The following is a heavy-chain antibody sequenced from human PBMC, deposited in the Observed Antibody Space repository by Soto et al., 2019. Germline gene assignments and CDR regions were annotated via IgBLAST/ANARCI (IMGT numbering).Heavy chain of an antibody. Sequence: ASVKVSCKASGFTFTSSAVQWVRQARGQRLEWIGWIVVGSGNTNHAQKFQERVTITRDMSTSTAYMELSSLRSEDTAVYYCAATINYDFWSGYGPDYRGQGTLVTVSS. CDR2: IVVGSGNT. V-gene: IGHV1-58*01. CDR1: GFTFTSSA. D-gene: IGHD3-3*01. CDR3: AATINYDFWSGYGPDY. J-gene: IGHJ4*02.